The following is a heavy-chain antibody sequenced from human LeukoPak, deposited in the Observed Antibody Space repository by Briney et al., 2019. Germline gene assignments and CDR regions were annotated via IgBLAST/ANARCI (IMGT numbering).Heavy chain of an antibody. V-gene: IGHV3-23*01. CDR3: AKTGSSRVEYFQH. CDR2: ISGSGGST. D-gene: IGHD2-15*01. Sequence: GGSLRLPCAASGFTFSSYAMSWVRQAPGKRLEWVSAISGSGGSTYYADSVKGRFTISRDNSKNTLYLQMNSLRAEDTAVYYCAKTGSSRVEYFQHWGQGTLVTVSS. CDR1: GFTFSSYA. J-gene: IGHJ1*01.